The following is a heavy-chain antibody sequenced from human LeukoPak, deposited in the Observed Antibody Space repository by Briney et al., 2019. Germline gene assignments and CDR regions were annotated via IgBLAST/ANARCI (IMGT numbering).Heavy chain of an antibody. CDR2: ISSSSSYI. J-gene: IGHJ4*02. CDR1: GFTFSSYS. D-gene: IGHD1-26*01. Sequence: PGGSLRLSCAASGFTFSSYSMNWVRQAPGKGLEWVSSISSSSSYIYYADSVKGRFTISRDNAKNSLYLQMNSLRAEDTAVYYCARGSVFAEWELLIFDYWGQGTLVTVSS. V-gene: IGHV3-21*01. CDR3: ARGSVFAEWELLIFDY.